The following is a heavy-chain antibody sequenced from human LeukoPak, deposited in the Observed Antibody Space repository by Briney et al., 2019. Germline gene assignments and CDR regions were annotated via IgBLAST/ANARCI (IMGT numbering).Heavy chain of an antibody. D-gene: IGHD3-16*01. CDR3: VRRGNRWGDY. J-gene: IGHJ4*02. V-gene: IGHV3-7*01. CDR2: IKDDGSEK. Sequence: GGPLRLSCEASGFTFSDCWMRWIRQTAGKGLEWVANIKDDGSEKYYVDSVKGRFTISRDNAKNSLYLQMNSLRAEDTALYYCVRRGNRWGDYWGQGTLVTVSS. CDR1: GFTFSDCW.